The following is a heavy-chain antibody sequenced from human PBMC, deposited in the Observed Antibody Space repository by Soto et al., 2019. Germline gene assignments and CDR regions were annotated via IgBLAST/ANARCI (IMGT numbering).Heavy chain of an antibody. V-gene: IGHV3-30-3*01. CDR1: GFTFSSYA. Sequence: QVQLVESGGGVVQPGRSLRLSCAASGFTFSSYAMHWVRQAPGKGLEWVAVISYDGSNKYYADSVKGRFTISRDNSKNTLYLQMNSLRAEDTAVYYCARGYRHSSWLDYWGQGTLVTVSS. CDR2: ISYDGSNK. CDR3: ARGYRHSSWLDY. D-gene: IGHD6-13*01. J-gene: IGHJ4*02.